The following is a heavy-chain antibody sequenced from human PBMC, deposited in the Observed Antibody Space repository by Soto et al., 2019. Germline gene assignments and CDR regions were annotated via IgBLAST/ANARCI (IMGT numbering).Heavy chain of an antibody. Sequence: PGGSLRLSCAASGFTFSSYWMSWVRQAPGKGLEWVANIKQDGSEKYYVDSVKGRFTISRDNAKNSLYLQMNSLRAEDTAVYYCASVLAVAGIYFQHWGQGTLVTVSS. J-gene: IGHJ1*01. CDR1: GFTFSSYW. V-gene: IGHV3-7*01. CDR3: ASVLAVAGIYFQH. CDR2: IKQDGSEK. D-gene: IGHD6-19*01.